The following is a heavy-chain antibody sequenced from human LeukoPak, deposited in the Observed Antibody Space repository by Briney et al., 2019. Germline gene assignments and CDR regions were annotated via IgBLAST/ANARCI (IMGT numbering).Heavy chain of an antibody. Sequence: GGSLRPSCAASGFTFSSYAMSWVRQAPGKGLEWVSAISGSGGSTYYADSVKGRFTISRDNSKNTLYLQMSSLRAEDTAVYYCAKDWYITGTTLLFDYWGQGTLVTVSS. V-gene: IGHV3-23*01. CDR1: GFTFSSYA. CDR3: AKDWYITGTTLLFDY. J-gene: IGHJ4*02. D-gene: IGHD1-20*01. CDR2: ISGSGGST.